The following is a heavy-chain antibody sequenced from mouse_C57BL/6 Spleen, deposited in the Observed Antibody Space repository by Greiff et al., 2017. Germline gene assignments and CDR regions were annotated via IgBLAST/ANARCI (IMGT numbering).Heavy chain of an antibody. J-gene: IGHJ3*01. CDR2: FHPYNDDT. CDR3: ARSDGYDEGFAY. CDR1: GYTFTTYP. Sequence: QVHVKQSGAELVKPGASVKMSCKASGYTFTTYPIEWMKQNHGKSLEWIGNFHPYNDDTKYNEKFKGKATLTVEKSSSTVYLELSRLTSDDSAVYYCARSDGYDEGFAYWGQGTLVTVSA. V-gene: IGHV1-47*01. D-gene: IGHD2-2*01.